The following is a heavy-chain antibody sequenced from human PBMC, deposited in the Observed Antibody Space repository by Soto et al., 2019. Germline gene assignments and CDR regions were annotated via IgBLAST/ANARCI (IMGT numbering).Heavy chain of an antibody. CDR2: IYYTGGT. D-gene: IGHD3-22*01. CDR1: GASISSGDYF. CDR3: ARDYSDASGFYRVYDY. Sequence: QVQLQESGPGLVKPSQTLSLTCTVSGASISSGDYFWSWIRQHPGSGLEWIGYIYYTGGTNYNPSLKSRLTISVDTSKNQFSLKLSSVTAADTAMYYCARDYSDASGFYRVYDYWGQGTLVTVSS. J-gene: IGHJ4*02. V-gene: IGHV4-31*03.